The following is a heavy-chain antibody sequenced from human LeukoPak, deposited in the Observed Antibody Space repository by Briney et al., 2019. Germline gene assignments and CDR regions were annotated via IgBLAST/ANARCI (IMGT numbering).Heavy chain of an antibody. V-gene: IGHV4-34*01. CDR2: IKHSEST. CDR1: SGSFSGYY. D-gene: IGHD2-21*02. Sequence: SETLSLTCAVYSGSFSGYYWSWIRHPTGKGVEGSEEIKHSESTNHNPSLKSRINISVDTSKNQFSLKLTSLTAADTAVYYCARRVSSPGGMVTAFWNYWGQGTLVTVSS. J-gene: IGHJ4*02. CDR3: ARRVSSPGGMVTAFWNY.